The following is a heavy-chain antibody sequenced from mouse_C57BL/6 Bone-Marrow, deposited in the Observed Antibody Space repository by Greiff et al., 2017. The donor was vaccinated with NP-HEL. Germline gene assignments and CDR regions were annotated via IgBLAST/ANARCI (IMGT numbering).Heavy chain of an antibody. D-gene: IGHD2-5*01. Sequence: EVKLMESGPGLVKPSQSLSLTCSVTGYSITSGYYWNWIRQFPGNKLEWMGYISYDGSNNYIPSLKNRISITRDTSKNQFFLKLNSVTTEDTATYYCARASNYDAMDYWGQGTSVTVSS. CDR2: ISYDGSN. CDR3: ARASNYDAMDY. V-gene: IGHV3-6*01. J-gene: IGHJ4*01. CDR1: GYSITSGYY.